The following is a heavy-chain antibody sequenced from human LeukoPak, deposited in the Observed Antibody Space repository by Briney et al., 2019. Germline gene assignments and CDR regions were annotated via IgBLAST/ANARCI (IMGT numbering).Heavy chain of an antibody. J-gene: IGHJ6*03. CDR1: GFTFNNYE. D-gene: IGHD3-10*01. V-gene: IGHV3-21*01. CDR3: ARVGGITLALAPSPFPDYNYYYMDV. CDR2: ISSSSSYI. Sequence: GGSLRLSCVASGFTFNNYEMNWVRQAPGKGLEWVSSISSSSSYIYYTDSVKGRSAISRDNAKKSLYLQMNSLRAEDTAVYYCARVGGITLALAPSPFPDYNYYYMDVWGKGTTVTVSS.